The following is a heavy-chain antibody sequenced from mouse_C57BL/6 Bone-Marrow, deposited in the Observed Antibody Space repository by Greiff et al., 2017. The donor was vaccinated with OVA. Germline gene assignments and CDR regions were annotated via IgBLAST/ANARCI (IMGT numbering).Heavy chain of an antibody. V-gene: IGHV14-4*01. CDR2: IDPENGDT. CDR3: TRSRCYDYAMDY. Sequence: VQLQQSGAELVRPGASVKLSCTASGFNIKDDYMHWVKQRPEQGLEWIGWIDPENGDTEYASKFQGKATITADTSSNTAYLQLSSLTSEDTAVYYCTRSRCYDYAMDYWGQGTSVTVSS. CDR1: GFNIKDDY. J-gene: IGHJ4*01. D-gene: IGHD1-1*01.